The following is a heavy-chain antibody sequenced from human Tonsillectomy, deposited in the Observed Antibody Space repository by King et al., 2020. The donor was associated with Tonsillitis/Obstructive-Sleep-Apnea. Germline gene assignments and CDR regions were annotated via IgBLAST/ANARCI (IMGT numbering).Heavy chain of an antibody. CDR3: ARQTYGDQRGFDY. D-gene: IGHD4-17*01. Sequence: VQLVESGAEVKKPGESLKISCKGSGYSFTSYWIGGVRQIPGKGLEWMATIYPGDSDTEYSPSFQGKVTNSADKSISTAYLQWSSLKASDTAMYYCARQTYGDQRGFDYWGQGTLVTVSS. CDR2: IYPGDSDT. CDR1: GYSFTSYW. V-gene: IGHV5-51*01. J-gene: IGHJ4*02.